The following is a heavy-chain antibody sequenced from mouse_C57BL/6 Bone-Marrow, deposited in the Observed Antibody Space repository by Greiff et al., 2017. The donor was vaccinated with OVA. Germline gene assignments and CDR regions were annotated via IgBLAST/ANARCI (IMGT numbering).Heavy chain of an antibody. J-gene: IGHJ4*01. CDR3: ARKGGDYDDLYYAMDY. Sequence: QVQLQQSGPGLVQPSQSLSITCTVSGFSLTSYGVHWVRQSPGKGLEWLGVIWSGGSTDYNAAFISRLSISKDNSKSQVFFKMNSLQADDTAIYYCARKGGDYDDLYYAMDYWGQGTSVTVSS. CDR2: IWSGGST. CDR1: GFSLTSYG. D-gene: IGHD2-4*01. V-gene: IGHV2-2*01.